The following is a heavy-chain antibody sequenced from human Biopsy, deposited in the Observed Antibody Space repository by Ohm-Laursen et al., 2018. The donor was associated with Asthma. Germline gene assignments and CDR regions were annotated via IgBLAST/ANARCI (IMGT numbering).Heavy chain of an antibody. CDR2: ISFDGSTK. CDR3: AKRRGYSDLTDFDH. CDR1: GLTFRNYG. D-gene: IGHD3-3*01. Sequence: SLRLSCAASGLTFRNYGMHWVRQAPGKGLEWVALISFDGSTKYFADSVKGRFTISRDNSKNTLYLQMNSLRAEDTAVYYCAKRRGYSDLTDFDHWGQGTLVTVSS. J-gene: IGHJ4*02. V-gene: IGHV3-30*18.